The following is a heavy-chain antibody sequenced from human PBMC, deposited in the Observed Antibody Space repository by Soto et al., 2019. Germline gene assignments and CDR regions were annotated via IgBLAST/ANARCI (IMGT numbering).Heavy chain of an antibody. CDR1: GGSFSGYY. CDR2: INHSGST. J-gene: IGHJ4*02. CDR3: ARDFVYFDY. Sequence: SETLSLTCAVYGGSFSGYYWSWIRQPPGKGLEWIGEINHSGSTNYNPSLKSRVTISVDTSKNQFSLKLSSVTAADTAVYYCARDFVYFDYWGQGTLVTVSS. V-gene: IGHV4-34*01.